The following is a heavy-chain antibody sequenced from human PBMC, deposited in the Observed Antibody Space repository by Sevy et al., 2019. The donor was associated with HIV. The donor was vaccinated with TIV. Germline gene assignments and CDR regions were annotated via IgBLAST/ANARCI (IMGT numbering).Heavy chain of an antibody. CDR1: GFTVSGNY. D-gene: IGHD3-22*01. CDR3: AGDRYYDASGYYYYYYGIDV. J-gene: IGHJ6*02. CDR2: IDSGGST. V-gene: IGHV3-66*01. Sequence: GGSLRLSCEASGFTVSGNYMAWVRLAPGKGLEWVSLIDSGGSTYYADSVKGRFTISRDNAKNTLYLQMNPLRAEDTAVYFCAGDRYYDASGYYYYYYGIDVWGQGTTVTVSS.